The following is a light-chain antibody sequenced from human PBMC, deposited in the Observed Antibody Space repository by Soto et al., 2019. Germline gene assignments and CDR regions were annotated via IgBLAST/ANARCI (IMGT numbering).Light chain of an antibody. Sequence: QSALTQPASVSGSRGHSITISCTGTSSDVGSYNLVSWYQQHPGKAPKLMIYEGSKRPSGVSNRFSGSKSGNTASLTISGLQAEDEADYYCCSYAGSSTVVFGGGTKLTVL. V-gene: IGLV2-23*01. CDR2: EGS. J-gene: IGLJ2*01. CDR3: CSYAGSSTVV. CDR1: SSDVGSYNL.